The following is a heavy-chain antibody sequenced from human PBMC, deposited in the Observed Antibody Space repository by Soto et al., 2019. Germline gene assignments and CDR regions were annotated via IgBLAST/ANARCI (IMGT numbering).Heavy chain of an antibody. CDR3: ATTMVRGVIKRF. CDR2: IIPILGIA. V-gene: IGHV1-69*02. J-gene: IGHJ4*02. D-gene: IGHD3-10*01. CDR1: GGTLSSYT. Sequence: QVQLVQSGAEVKKPGSSVKVSCKASGGTLSSYTISWVRQAPGQGLEWMGRIIPILGIANYAQKFQGRVTITADKSTSTAYMALSSLRSEDTAVYYCATTMVRGVIKRFWGQGTLVTVSS.